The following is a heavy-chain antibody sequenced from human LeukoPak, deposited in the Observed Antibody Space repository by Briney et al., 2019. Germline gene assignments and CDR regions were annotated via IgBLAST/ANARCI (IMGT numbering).Heavy chain of an antibody. CDR3: TRDKWDLWFGESTNDFGMDV. V-gene: IGHV3-30-3*01. Sequence: GGSLRLSCVASGFTFNYYALHWVRQAPAKGLEWVAIISIDGSDKYYADSVKGRFTISRDNSDNTMFLQLNSLRVEDTAIYYCTRDKWDLWFGESTNDFGMDVWGLGTAVTVSS. CDR1: GFTFNYYA. D-gene: IGHD3-10*01. CDR2: ISIDGSDK. J-gene: IGHJ6*02.